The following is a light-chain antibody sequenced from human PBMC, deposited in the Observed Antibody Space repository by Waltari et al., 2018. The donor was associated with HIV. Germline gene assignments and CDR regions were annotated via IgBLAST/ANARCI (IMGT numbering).Light chain of an antibody. J-gene: IGKJ4*01. CDR3: QQHDTFPLT. CDR2: DTS. Sequence: DIQMTQSPSSLSASVGDKDNITCQASQDISNYLNWYQQKPGKAPKLLIYDTSRLETGVPSRFSGSGSATDFTFTISSLQPEDIATYYCQQHDTFPLTFGGGTKVEIK. CDR1: QDISNY. V-gene: IGKV1-33*01.